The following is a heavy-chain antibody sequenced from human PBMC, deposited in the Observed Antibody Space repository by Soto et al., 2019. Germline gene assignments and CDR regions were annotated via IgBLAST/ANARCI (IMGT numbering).Heavy chain of an antibody. V-gene: IGHV3-23*01. D-gene: IGHD4-4*01. CDR3: AKVLPFRDGYSHFDY. J-gene: IGHJ4*02. Sequence: GSLRLSCSASGFTFIIYAMSWVRQAPGKGLEWFSAISGSVVSTYYAYSVKGRFTISRDNSKNTLYLQMNSLRAEDTAVYYCAKVLPFRDGYSHFDYWGQGTLVTVSS. CDR1: GFTFIIYA. CDR2: ISGSVVST.